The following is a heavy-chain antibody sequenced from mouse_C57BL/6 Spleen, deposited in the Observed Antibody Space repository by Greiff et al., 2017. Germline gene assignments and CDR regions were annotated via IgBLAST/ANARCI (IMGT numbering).Heavy chain of an antibody. J-gene: IGHJ1*03. D-gene: IGHD1-1*01. CDR2: IHPNSGST. V-gene: IGHV1-64*01. Sequence: QVQLQQPGAELVKPGASVKLSCKASGYTFTSYWMHWVKQRPGQGLEWIGMIHPNSGSTNYNEKFKSKATLPVDKSSSTAYMQLSSLTSEDSAVYYCARQHYYGSSFYWYFDVWGTGTTVTVSS. CDR3: ARQHYYGSSFYWYFDV. CDR1: GYTFTSYW.